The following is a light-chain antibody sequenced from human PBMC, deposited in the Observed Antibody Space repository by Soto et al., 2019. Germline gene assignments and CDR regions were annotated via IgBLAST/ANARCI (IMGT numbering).Light chain of an antibody. V-gene: IGKV4-1*01. CDR2: WAS. J-gene: IGKJ1*01. Sequence: DIVMTQSPDSLAVSLGERATINCKSSQSVLYSSYNKNYLAWYQQKPGQPPKLLIYWASTRESGVPDRFSGSGSGTDFALPISSLQAEDVAVYYCQQYYSSPWTFGQGTKVEIK. CDR3: QQYYSSPWT. CDR1: QSVLYSSYNKNY.